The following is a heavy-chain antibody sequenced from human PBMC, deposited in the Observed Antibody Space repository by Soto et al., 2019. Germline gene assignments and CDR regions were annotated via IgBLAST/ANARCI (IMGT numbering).Heavy chain of an antibody. CDR2: MNPNSGNT. CDR1: AYTFTSHD. V-gene: IGHV1-8*01. J-gene: IGHJ6*02. CDR3: ARNFYDILTGYYYYGMDV. D-gene: IGHD3-9*01. Sequence: KASAYTFTSHDINRVRQVIRQGHEWMGWMNPNSGNTGYAQKFQGRVTMTRNTSISTAYMELNSLRAEDTAVYYCARNFYDILTGYYYYGMDVWG.